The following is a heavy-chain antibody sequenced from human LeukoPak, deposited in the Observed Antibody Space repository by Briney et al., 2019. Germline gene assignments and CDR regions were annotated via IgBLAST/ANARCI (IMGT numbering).Heavy chain of an antibody. CDR2: INPNSGGT. CDR1: GYTFTGYY. J-gene: IGHJ4*02. CDR3: ARTDSPYYYDSSGYYPQLDY. V-gene: IGHV1-2*02. Sequence: ASVKVSCKASGYTFTGYYMHWVRQAPGQGLEWMGWINPNSGGTNYAQKFQGRVTMTRDTSISTAYMELSRLRSDDTAVYYCARTDSPYYYDSSGYYPQLDYWGQGTLVTVSS. D-gene: IGHD3-22*01.